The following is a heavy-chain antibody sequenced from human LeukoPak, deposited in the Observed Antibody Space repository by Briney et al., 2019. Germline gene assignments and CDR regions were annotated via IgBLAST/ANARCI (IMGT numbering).Heavy chain of an antibody. CDR3: ARRNDQTYYSSALDV. Sequence: ASVKVSCKASAGTFSSYAISWGRQAPGRGLEWMGGSIPIFGTANYAQKFQSRVTITADASPRTAYMELSSLRSEDTALYYCARRNDQTYYSSALDVWGKGTPVTVSS. CDR2: SIPIFGTA. V-gene: IGHV1-69*13. J-gene: IGHJ6*04. D-gene: IGHD2-2*01. CDR1: AGTFSSYA.